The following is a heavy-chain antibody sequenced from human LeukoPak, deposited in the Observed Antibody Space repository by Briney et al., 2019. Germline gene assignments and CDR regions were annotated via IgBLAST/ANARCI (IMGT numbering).Heavy chain of an antibody. D-gene: IGHD6-13*01. CDR2: IKPDGSET. J-gene: IGHJ4*02. Sequence: GGSLRLSCAASGLTFSTYWMTWVRQAPGKGLEWVANIKPDGSETYYVDPVKGRFTISRDNAKNLLYLKMNSLRGEDTAVYYCGGFGYEAAVDLWGQGTLVTVSS. V-gene: IGHV3-7*01. CDR1: GLTFSTYW. CDR3: GGFGYEAAVDL.